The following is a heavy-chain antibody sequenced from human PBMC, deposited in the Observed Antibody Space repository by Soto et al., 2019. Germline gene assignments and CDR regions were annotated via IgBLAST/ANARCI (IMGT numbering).Heavy chain of an antibody. CDR2: MNPNSGNT. D-gene: IGHD3-22*01. CDR3: AKRPNYYDRSGTQPWAFDY. V-gene: IGHV1-8*01. CDR1: GYTFTSYD. Sequence: ASVKVSCKASGYTFTSYDINWVRQATGQGLEWMGWMNPNSGNTGYAQKFQGRVTMTRNTSISTAYMELSSLRDEDTAFYYCAKRPNYYDRSGTQPWAFDYWAQGTLVTVSS. J-gene: IGHJ4*02.